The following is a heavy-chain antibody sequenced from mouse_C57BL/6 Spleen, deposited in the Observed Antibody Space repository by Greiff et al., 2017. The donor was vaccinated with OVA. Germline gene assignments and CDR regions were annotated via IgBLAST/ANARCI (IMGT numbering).Heavy chain of an antibody. CDR3: ARGSTVVAYYAMDY. V-gene: IGHV1-55*01. CDR1: GYTFTSYW. Sequence: QVQLQQSGAELVKPGASVKMSCKASGYTFTSYWITWVKQRPGQGLEWIGDIYPGSGSTNYNEKFKSKATLTVDTSSSTAYMQLSSLTSEDSAVYYCARGSTVVAYYAMDYWGQGTSVTVSS. CDR2: IYPGSGST. J-gene: IGHJ4*01. D-gene: IGHD1-1*01.